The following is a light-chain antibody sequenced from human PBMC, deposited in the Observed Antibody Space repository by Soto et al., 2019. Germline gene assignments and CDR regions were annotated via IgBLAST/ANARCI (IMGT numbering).Light chain of an antibody. V-gene: IGKV1-5*03. CDR2: KAS. CDR3: QHYNSYSEA. J-gene: IGKJ1*01. Sequence: DIQMTQSASTLSASVGGRATITSRASQSISSWLAWYQQTPGKAPKFVSYKASTLKSGVPSRFRGSGSGTDFTLTISSLKPDDFATYYCQHYNSYSEAFGQGTKVDIK. CDR1: QSISSW.